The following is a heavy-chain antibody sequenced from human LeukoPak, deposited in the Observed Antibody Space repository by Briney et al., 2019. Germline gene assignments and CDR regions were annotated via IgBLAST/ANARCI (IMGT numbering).Heavy chain of an antibody. J-gene: IGHJ4*02. CDR2: IRSKANSYAT. CDR1: GFTFSGSA. Sequence: PGGSLRLSCAASGFTFSGSAMHWVRQASGKGLEWVGRIRSKANSYATAYAASVKGRFTISRDDSKNTAYLQMNRLKTEDTAVYYCAMVRGSYYSYWGQGTLVTVSS. V-gene: IGHV3-73*01. CDR3: AMVRGSYYSY. D-gene: IGHD3-10*01.